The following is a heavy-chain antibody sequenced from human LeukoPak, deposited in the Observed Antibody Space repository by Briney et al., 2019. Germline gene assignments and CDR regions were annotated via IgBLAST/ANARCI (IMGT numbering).Heavy chain of an antibody. D-gene: IGHD3-9*01. CDR2: IYYSGST. CDR1: GGSISSSSYY. Sequence: NPSETLSLTCTVSGGSISSSSYYWGWIRQPPGKGLEWIGSIYYSGSTYYNPSLKTQVTISVDTSQNQFSLKLSSVTAADTAVYYCARHEAPSYVAPYYDILTGYYPDNWFDPWGQGTLVTVSS. V-gene: IGHV4-39*01. CDR3: ARHEAPSYVAPYYDILTGYYPDNWFDP. J-gene: IGHJ5*02.